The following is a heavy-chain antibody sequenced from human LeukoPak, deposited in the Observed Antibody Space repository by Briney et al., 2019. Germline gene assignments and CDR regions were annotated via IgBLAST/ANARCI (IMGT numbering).Heavy chain of an antibody. J-gene: IGHJ5*02. Sequence: ASVRVSCKASGYTFSSYDINWVRQAPGQGLEWMGWISAYNGNTNYAQKLQGRVTMTTDTSTSTAYMELRSLRSDDTAVYYCASQAVATNDWFDPWGQGTLVTVSS. CDR2: ISAYNGNT. CDR3: ASQAVATNDWFDP. D-gene: IGHD6-19*01. V-gene: IGHV1-18*01. CDR1: GYTFSSYD.